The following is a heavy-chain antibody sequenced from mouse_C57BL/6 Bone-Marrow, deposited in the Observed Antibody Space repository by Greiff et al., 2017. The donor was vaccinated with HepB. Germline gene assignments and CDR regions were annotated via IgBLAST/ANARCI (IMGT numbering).Heavy chain of an antibody. CDR1: GYTFTDYN. J-gene: IGHJ1*03. Sequence: VQLQQPGPELVKPGASVKIPCKASGYTFTDYNMDWVKQSHGKSLEWIGDINPNNGGTIYNQKFKGKATLTVDKSSSTAYMELRSLTSEDTAVYYCARGNYYGISRYWYFDVWGTGTTVTVSS. D-gene: IGHD1-1*01. CDR2: INPNNGGT. CDR3: ARGNYYGISRYWYFDV. V-gene: IGHV1-18*01.